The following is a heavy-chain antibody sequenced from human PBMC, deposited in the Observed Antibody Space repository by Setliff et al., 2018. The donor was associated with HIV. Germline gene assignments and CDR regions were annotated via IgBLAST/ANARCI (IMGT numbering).Heavy chain of an antibody. CDR3: ATGGYYYYDKSDYYYHIDV. CDR1: GGTFSSYA. J-gene: IGHJ6*03. D-gene: IGHD3-22*01. V-gene: IGHV1-69*13. CDR2: IIPIYGTA. Sequence: SVKVSCKASGGTFSSYAISWVRQAPGQGLEWMGGIIPIYGTANYAQKFQGRVTITADESSSTAYMELSSLRSEDTAVYYCATGGYYYYDKSDYYYHIDVWGKGTTVTVPS.